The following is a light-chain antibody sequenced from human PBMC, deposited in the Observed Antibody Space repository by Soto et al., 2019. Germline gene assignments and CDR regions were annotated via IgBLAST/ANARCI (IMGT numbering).Light chain of an antibody. CDR2: DAS. Sequence: EIVMMQSPATLSVSPGESVTLSCRASQLFSSNLAWYQHKPGQAPRLLIYDASNRATGIPARFSGSGSGTDFTLTISSLEPEDFAVYYCQQRSNWPPWTFGQGTKVDIK. J-gene: IGKJ1*01. CDR1: QLFSSN. V-gene: IGKV3-11*01. CDR3: QQRSNWPPWT.